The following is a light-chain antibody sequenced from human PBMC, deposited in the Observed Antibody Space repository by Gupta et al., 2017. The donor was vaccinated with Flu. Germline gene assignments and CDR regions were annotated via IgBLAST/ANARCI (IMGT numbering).Light chain of an antibody. CDR2: GAS. CDR1: QSVSSN. CDR3: HQYITWRQT. V-gene: IGKV3-15*01. J-gene: IGKJ1*01. Sequence: IVMTQSPATLSVSPGERATLSCRASQSVSSNLAWYQQKPGQAPRLLIYGASTRATGLPARFSGSGSGTEFTLTISSLQSEDFAVYFCHQYITWRQTFGPGTKVEIK.